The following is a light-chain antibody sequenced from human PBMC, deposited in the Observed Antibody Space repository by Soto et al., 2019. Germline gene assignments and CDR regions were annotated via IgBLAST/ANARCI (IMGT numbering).Light chain of an antibody. J-gene: IGKJ2*01. Sequence: EIVLTQSPGTLSLSPGERATLSCRASQSVSSSYLAWYQQKPGQAPRLLIYGASSRATGIPDRFSGSGSGKDFPLTISRLEPEDFAVYYCQQYGSLRGRTFGQGTKLEIK. CDR2: GAS. CDR3: QQYGSLRGRT. CDR1: QSVSSSY. V-gene: IGKV3-20*01.